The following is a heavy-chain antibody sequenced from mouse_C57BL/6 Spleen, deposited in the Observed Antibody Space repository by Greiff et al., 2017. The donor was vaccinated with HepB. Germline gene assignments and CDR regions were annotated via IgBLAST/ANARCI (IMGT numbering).Heavy chain of an antibody. V-gene: IGHV7-3*01. D-gene: IGHD2-3*01. J-gene: IGHJ4*01. CDR2: IRNKANGYTT. CDR1: GFTFTDYY. CDR3: AKRLLLDYYAMDY. Sequence: EVKVVESGGGLVQPGGSLSLSCAASGFTFTDYYMSWVRQPPGKALEWLGFIRNKANGYTTEYSASVKGRFTISRDNSQSILYLQMNALRAEDSATYYCAKRLLLDYYAMDYWGQGTSVTVSS.